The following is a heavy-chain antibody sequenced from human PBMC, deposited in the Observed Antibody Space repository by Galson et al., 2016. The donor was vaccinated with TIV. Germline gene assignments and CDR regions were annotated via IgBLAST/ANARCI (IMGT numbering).Heavy chain of an antibody. CDR1: GFTFSGYG. CDR3: ASTPPRYNWSYFDS. D-gene: IGHD1-20*01. Sequence: SLRLSCAASGFTFSGYGMHWVRQAPGTGLEWVAVISFDGRTDYYADAVKGRFTISRDSSQNTVYLQMNSLREEDAALYFCASTPPRYNWSYFDSWGQGTLVTVSS. J-gene: IGHJ4*02. V-gene: IGHV3-30*03. CDR2: ISFDGRTD.